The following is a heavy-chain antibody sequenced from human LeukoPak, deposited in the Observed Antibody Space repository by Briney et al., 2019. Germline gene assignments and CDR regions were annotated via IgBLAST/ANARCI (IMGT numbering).Heavy chain of an antibody. CDR2: FDPEHGET. CDR1: TYTLTELS. V-gene: IGHV1-24*01. Sequence: ASVKVSCKVSTYTLTELSIHWVRQAPGKGLEWMGGFDPEHGETIYAQKFQGRVIMTEDTSTDTAYMELSGLRSEDTAVYYCARDFKSGYDYLFDYWGQGTLVTVSS. J-gene: IGHJ4*02. CDR3: ARDFKSGYDYLFDY. D-gene: IGHD5-12*01.